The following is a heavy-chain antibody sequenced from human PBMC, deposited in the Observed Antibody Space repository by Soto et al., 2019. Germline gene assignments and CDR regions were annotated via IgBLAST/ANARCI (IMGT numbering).Heavy chain of an antibody. V-gene: IGHV3-13*01. J-gene: IGHJ4*02. D-gene: IGHD6-13*01. CDR1: GFTFSSFD. CDR3: AGGSYSSSWYFDY. CDR2: IGTAGDT. Sequence: GGSLRLSCAASGFTFSSFDMHWVRQATGKGLEWVSAIGTAGDTYYPGSVKGRFTISRENAKNSLYLQMNSLRAGDTAVYYCAGGSYSSSWYFDYWGQGTLVTVS.